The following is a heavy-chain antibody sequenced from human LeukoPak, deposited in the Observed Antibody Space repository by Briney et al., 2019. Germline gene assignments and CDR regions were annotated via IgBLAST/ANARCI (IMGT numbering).Heavy chain of an antibody. D-gene: IGHD3-3*01. V-gene: IGHV3-7*01. CDR2: IKQDGSEK. Sequence: GGSLRLSCAASGFTFSSYWMSWVRQGPGKGLEWGANIKQDGSEKYYVDPVKGRFTISRDNAKTSLYLQMNSLRAEDTAVYYCARTIFGVIFDYWGQGTLVTVSS. J-gene: IGHJ4*02. CDR3: ARTIFGVIFDY. CDR1: GFTFSSYW.